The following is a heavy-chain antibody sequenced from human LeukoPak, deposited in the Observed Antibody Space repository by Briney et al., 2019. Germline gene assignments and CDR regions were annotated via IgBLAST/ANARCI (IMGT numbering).Heavy chain of an antibody. CDR1: GFTFDDYA. V-gene: IGHV3-9*01. D-gene: IGHD6-13*01. Sequence: SLRLSCAASGFTFDDYAMHWVRQAPGKGLEWVSGISWNSGSIGYADSVKGRFTISRDNAKNSLYLQMNSLRAEDTALYHCAKERAAAGINPAFDYWGQGTLVTVSS. CDR2: ISWNSGSI. J-gene: IGHJ4*02. CDR3: AKERAAAGINPAFDY.